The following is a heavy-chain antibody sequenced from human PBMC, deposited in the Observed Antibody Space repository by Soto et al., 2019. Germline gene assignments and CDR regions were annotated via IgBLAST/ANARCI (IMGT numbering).Heavy chain of an antibody. Sequence: SLRLSCSASVFTFSSYWMSWCRQAPGKGLEWVANIKQDGSEKYYVDSVKGRFTISRDNAKNSLYLQMNSLRAEDTAVYYCARDGRIAARPKYFDYWGQGTLVTVSS. CDR2: IKQDGSEK. CDR3: ARDGRIAARPKYFDY. V-gene: IGHV3-7*01. D-gene: IGHD6-6*01. J-gene: IGHJ4*02. CDR1: VFTFSSYW.